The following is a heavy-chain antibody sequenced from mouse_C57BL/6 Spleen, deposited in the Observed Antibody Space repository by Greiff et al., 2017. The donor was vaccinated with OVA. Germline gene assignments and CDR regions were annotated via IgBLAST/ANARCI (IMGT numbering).Heavy chain of an antibody. CDR2: INPNNGGT. Sequence: DVKLQESGPELVKPGASVKIPCKASGYTFTDYNMDWVKQSHGKSLEWIGDINPNNGGTIYNQKFKGKATLTVDKSSSTAYMELRSLTSEDTAVYYCARWGDGYYYFDYWGQGTTLTVSS. CDR3: ARWGDGYYYFDY. V-gene: IGHV1-18*01. D-gene: IGHD2-3*01. CDR1: GYTFTDYN. J-gene: IGHJ2*01.